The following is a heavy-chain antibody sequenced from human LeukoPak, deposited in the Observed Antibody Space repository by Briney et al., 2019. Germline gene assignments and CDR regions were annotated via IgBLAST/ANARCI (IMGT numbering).Heavy chain of an antibody. V-gene: IGHV1-46*03. CDR2: LNPRSGGS. D-gene: IGHD1-1*01. CDR1: GYTFTNYY. CDR3: ATEGNAIGGTSRFFDY. J-gene: IGHJ4*02. Sequence: ASVKVSCKASGYTFTNYYIHWMRQAPGQGLEWMGLLNPRSGGSTYAQRFQGRVTMTRDTSTSTVYMEVSSLRAEDTAVYYCATEGNAIGGTSRFFDYWGQGTLVTVSS.